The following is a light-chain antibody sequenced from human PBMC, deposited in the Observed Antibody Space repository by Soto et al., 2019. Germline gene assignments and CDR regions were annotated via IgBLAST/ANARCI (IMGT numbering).Light chain of an antibody. CDR1: SSDVGSYNL. Sequence: QSALTQPASVSGSPGQSITISCTGTSSDVGSYNLVSWYQQHPGKAPKLMIYEGSKRPSGVSNRFSGSKSGNTASLTISGLQAEDEADYYCCSYAGSSTFWVFRTGTKVTVL. CDR3: CSYAGSSTFWV. J-gene: IGLJ1*01. CDR2: EGS. V-gene: IGLV2-23*01.